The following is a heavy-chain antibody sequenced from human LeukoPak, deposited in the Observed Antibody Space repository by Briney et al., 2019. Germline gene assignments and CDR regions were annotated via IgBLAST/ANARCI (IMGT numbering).Heavy chain of an antibody. CDR3: ARDLSYYYDSSGYVRRFDP. V-gene: IGHV1-18*01. J-gene: IGHJ5*02. CDR2: ISAYNGNT. D-gene: IGHD3-22*01. Sequence: ASVKVSCKASGYTFTSYGISWVRQAPGQGLEWMGWISAYNGNTNYAQKLQGRVTLTTDTSTSTAYMELRSLRSDDPAVYYCARDLSYYYDSSGYVRRFDPWGQGTLVTVSS. CDR1: GYTFTSYG.